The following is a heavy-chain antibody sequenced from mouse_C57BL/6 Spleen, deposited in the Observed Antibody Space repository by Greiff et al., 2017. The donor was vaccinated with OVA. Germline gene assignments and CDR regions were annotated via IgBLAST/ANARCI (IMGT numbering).Heavy chain of an antibody. Sequence: VQLQESGPELAKPGASVKISCKASGYAFSSSWMNWVKQRPGKGLEWIGRIYPGDGDTNYNGKFKGKATLTADKSSSTAYMQLSSLTSEDSAVYFCARGGDLGTCDYWGQGTTLTVSA. CDR1: GYAFSSSW. D-gene: IGHD5-1*01. CDR2: IYPGDGDT. J-gene: IGHJ2*01. V-gene: IGHV1-82*01. CDR3: ARGGDLGTCDY.